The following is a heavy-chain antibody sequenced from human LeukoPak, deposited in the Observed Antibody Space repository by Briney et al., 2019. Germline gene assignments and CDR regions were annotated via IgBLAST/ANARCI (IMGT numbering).Heavy chain of an antibody. Sequence: ASVKVSCKASGGTFSSYAISWVRQAPGQGLEWMGRIIPILGIANYAQKFQGRVTITADKSTSTAYMELSSLRSEDTAVYYCARGGYDILTGYHIDYWGQGTLATVSS. CDR3: ARGGYDILTGYHIDY. J-gene: IGHJ4*02. CDR1: GGTFSSYA. V-gene: IGHV1-69*04. D-gene: IGHD3-9*01. CDR2: IIPILGIA.